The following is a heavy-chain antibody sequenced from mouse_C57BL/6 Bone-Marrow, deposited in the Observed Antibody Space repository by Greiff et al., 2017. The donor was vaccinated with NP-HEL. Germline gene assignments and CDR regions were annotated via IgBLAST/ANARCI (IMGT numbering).Heavy chain of an antibody. J-gene: IGHJ4*01. Sequence: QVQLKESGPELVKPGASVKLSCKASGYTFTSYDINWVKQRPGQGLEWIGWIYPRDGSTKYNEKFKGKATLTVDTSSSTAYMELHSWTSEDSAVYVCAREEIRQGDYAMDYWGQGTSVTVSS. CDR1: GYTFTSYD. CDR3: AREEIRQGDYAMDY. V-gene: IGHV1-85*01. CDR2: IYPRDGST. D-gene: IGHD2-12*01.